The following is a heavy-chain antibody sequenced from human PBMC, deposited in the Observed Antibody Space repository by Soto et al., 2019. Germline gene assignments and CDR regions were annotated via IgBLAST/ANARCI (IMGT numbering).Heavy chain of an antibody. Sequence: SVKASCKSPVYSLTPNYIHSVRQAPGQGLESLGWINPRSGSAKYAQKFQGRVTMTRDTSITTAYMDLTSLTSDDTAVYYCAREVKEGLLDRGWFDPWGQGTQVTVSS. D-gene: IGHD3-3*01. CDR3: AREVKEGLLDRGWFDP. CDR2: INPRSGSA. CDR1: VYSLTPNY. V-gene: IGHV1-2*02. J-gene: IGHJ5*02.